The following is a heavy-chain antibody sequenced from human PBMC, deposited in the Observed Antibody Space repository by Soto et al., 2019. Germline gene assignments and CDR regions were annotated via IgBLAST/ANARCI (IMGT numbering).Heavy chain of an antibody. Sequence: QVELVQSGAEVKKPGASVKVSCKTSDYTFTRYGMSWMRQAPGQGLEWMGWISGYNGNTNYAQKFQGRVTMTTDTSTTTVYMELRSLTSDDTAVYHCARDWESMAARLDYWGQGTLVTVSS. V-gene: IGHV1-18*01. J-gene: IGHJ4*02. D-gene: IGHD6-6*01. CDR3: ARDWESMAARLDY. CDR2: ISGYNGNT. CDR1: DYTFTRYG.